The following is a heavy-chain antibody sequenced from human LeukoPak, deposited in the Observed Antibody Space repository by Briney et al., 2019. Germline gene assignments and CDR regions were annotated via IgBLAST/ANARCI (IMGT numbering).Heavy chain of an antibody. V-gene: IGHV1-18*01. Sequence: ASVKVSCKASGYTFTSYGLSWVRQAPGQGLEWMGWISAYNGNTNYAQKLQGRVTMTTDTSTSTAYMELRSLRSDDTAVYYCARAPPHYDILTGYFYYYYYMDVWGKGTTVTISS. CDR3: ARAPPHYDILTGYFYYYYYMDV. CDR1: GYTFTSYG. CDR2: ISAYNGNT. D-gene: IGHD3-9*01. J-gene: IGHJ6*03.